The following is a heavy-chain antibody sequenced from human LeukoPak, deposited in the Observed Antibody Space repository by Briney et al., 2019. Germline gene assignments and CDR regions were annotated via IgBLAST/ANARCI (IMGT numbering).Heavy chain of an antibody. D-gene: IGHD3-10*01. Sequence: MTSETLSLTCAVSGYLMSSGYYWGWLGQRPGKGLEWIGSIYRRERTHYNPSLKSRVIISADPSKNQFSLKLSSVTAADTAVYYCAREVQNYYGSGTLYYFDYWGQGTLVTVSS. J-gene: IGHJ4*02. CDR1: GYLMSSGYY. V-gene: IGHV4-38-2*02. CDR2: IYRRERT. CDR3: AREVQNYYGSGTLYYFDY.